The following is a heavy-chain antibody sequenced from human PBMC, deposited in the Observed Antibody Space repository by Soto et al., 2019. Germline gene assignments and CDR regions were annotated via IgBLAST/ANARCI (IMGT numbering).Heavy chain of an antibody. J-gene: IGHJ4*02. V-gene: IGHV1-2*02. Sequence: VASVKVSCKASGYTFTGYYMHWVRQAPGQGLEWMGWINPNSGGTNYAQKFQGRVTMTRDTSISTAYMELSRLRSDDTAVYYCARAMIVVVNTLYFDYWGQGTLVTVSS. CDR2: INPNSGGT. CDR1: GYTFTGYY. D-gene: IGHD3-22*01. CDR3: ARAMIVVVNTLYFDY.